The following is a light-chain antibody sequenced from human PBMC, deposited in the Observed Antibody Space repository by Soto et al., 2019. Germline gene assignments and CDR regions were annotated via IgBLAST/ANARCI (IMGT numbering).Light chain of an antibody. V-gene: IGLV2-14*01. CDR3: ATWDDGLNGPLDV. J-gene: IGLJ1*01. CDR2: EVT. CDR1: SSDIGGYEY. Sequence: QSVLTQPASVSGSPGQSITISCTGTSSDIGGYEYVSWYQQHPGKAPRLMIYEVTYRPSGVSNRFSGSKSGSTASLTISGLQAEDEAEYYCATWDDGLNGPLDVFGSGTKLTVL.